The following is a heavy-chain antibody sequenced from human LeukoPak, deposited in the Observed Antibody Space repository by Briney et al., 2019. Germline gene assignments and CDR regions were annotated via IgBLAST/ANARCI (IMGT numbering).Heavy chain of an antibody. CDR2: ISSSGSTI. D-gene: IGHD5-24*01. J-gene: IGHJ5*02. V-gene: IGHV3-48*03. CDR3: ARDGGDGYNPNWFDP. Sequence: GGSLRLSCAASGFTFSSYEMNWVRQAPGKGLEWVSYISSSGSTIYYADSVKGRFTISRDNAKNSLYLQMNSLRAEDTAVYYCARDGGDGYNPNWFDPWGQGTLVTVYS. CDR1: GFTFSSYE.